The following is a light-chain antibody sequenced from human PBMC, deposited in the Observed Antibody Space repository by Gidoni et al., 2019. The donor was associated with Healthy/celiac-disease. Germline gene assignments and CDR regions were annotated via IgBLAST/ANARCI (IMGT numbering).Light chain of an antibody. J-gene: IGLJ2*01. CDR1: SSDVGGYNY. Sequence: QSALTQPASVSGSPGQSITISCTGTSSDVGGYNYVSWYQQHRGKAPKLMIYEVSNRPSGVPDRFSGSKSGNTASLTISGLQAEDEADYYCSSYTSSSTLVFGGGTKLTVL. V-gene: IGLV2-14*01. CDR2: EVS. CDR3: SSYTSSSTLV.